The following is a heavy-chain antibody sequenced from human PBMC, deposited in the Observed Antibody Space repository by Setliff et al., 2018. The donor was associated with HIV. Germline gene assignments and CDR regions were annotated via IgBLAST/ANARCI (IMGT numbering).Heavy chain of an antibody. CDR3: ARDPRQWLGGIYGNYYMDV. CDR1: GYSFTTYG. J-gene: IGHJ6*03. CDR2: ISVCNGQT. Sequence: ASVKVSCKASGYSFTTYGISWVRQAPGQGLEWVGWISVCNGQTLYAQKVQDRITVTMDIPKDTAYMELTNLRSDDTAVYYCARDPRQWLGGIYGNYYMDVWGKGTTVTVSS. D-gene: IGHD6-19*01. V-gene: IGHV1-18*01.